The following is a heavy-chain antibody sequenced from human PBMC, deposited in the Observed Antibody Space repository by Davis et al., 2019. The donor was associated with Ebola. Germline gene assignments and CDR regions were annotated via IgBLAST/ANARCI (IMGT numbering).Heavy chain of an antibody. CDR1: GFTFSSFA. J-gene: IGHJ4*02. CDR2: ISASGDTT. CDR3: ARRGAGGYWWGAFDY. Sequence: GSLRLSCAASGFTFSSFAMGWVRQAPGKGLEWVSAISASGDTTYYADSVKGRFTISSDHSKNMLSLEMNSLRAEDAAIYYCARRGAGGYWWGAFDYWGQGTRVTVSS. V-gene: IGHV3-23*01. D-gene: IGHD2-21*01.